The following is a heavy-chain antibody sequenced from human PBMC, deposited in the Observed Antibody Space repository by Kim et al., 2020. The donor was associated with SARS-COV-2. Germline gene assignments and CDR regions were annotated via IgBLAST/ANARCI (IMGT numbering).Heavy chain of an antibody. D-gene: IGHD2-2*01. V-gene: IGHV1-2*02. Sequence: ASVKVSCKASGYTFTGYYMHWVRQAPGQGLEWMGWINPNSGGTNYAQKFQGRVTMTRDTSISTAYMELSRLRSDDTAVYYCAREAIVVVPAGDYYYYGMDVWGQGTTVTVSS. J-gene: IGHJ6*02. CDR3: AREAIVVVPAGDYYYYGMDV. CDR1: GYTFTGYY. CDR2: INPNSGGT.